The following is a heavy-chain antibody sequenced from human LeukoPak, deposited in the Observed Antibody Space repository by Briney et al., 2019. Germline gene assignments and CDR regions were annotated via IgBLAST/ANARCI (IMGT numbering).Heavy chain of an antibody. J-gene: IGHJ6*02. V-gene: IGHV3-13*01. CDR3: ARGAAAGTYYYYYGIDV. CDR1: GFTVSSYD. Sequence: GGSLRLSCAASGFTVSSYDMHWVRQATRKGLEWVSGISTAGDTYYLGSVKGRFTISRENAKNSLYLQMNILRAGDTAVYYCARGAAAGTYYYYYGIDVWGQGTTVTVSS. CDR2: ISTAGDT. D-gene: IGHD6-13*01.